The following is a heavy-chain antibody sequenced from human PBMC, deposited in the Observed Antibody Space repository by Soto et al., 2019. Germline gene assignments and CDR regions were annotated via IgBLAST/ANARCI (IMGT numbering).Heavy chain of an antibody. V-gene: IGHV3-21*01. D-gene: IGHD1-26*01. CDR2: ITSNSIYK. CDR1: GFTFSDYD. CDR3: ARDLSGGNYYYHGLDV. J-gene: IGHJ6*02. Sequence: EVQLVESGGGLVKPGGSLRLSCAASGFTFSDYDMTWVRQAPGKGLEWVSSITSNSIYKYSADSLKGRFIISRDNAKNTLFLQINSLRAEDTAVYYCARDLSGGNYYYHGLDVWGQGTTVTVSS.